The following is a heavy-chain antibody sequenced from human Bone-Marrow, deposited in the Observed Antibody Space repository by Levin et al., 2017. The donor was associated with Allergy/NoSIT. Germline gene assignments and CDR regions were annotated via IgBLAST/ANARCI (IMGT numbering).Heavy chain of an antibody. D-gene: IGHD6-6*01. CDR3: AKSAWLEQLVRETAFDI. CDR2: ISYDGSNK. J-gene: IGHJ3*02. CDR1: GFTFGSYG. V-gene: IGHV3-30*18. Sequence: GESLKISCAASGFTFGSYGMHWVRQAPGKGLEWVAVISYDGSNKYYADSVKGRFTISRDNSKNTLYLQMNSLRAEDTAVYYCAKSAWLEQLVRETAFDIWGQGTMVTVSS.